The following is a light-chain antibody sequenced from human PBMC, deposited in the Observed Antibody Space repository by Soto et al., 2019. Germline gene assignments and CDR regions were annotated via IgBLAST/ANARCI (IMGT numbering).Light chain of an antibody. CDR1: QSVSSY. V-gene: IGKV3-11*01. Sequence: EIVLTQSPATLSLSPGERATLSCRASQSVSSYLAWYQQKPGQAPRLLIYDASNRATGIPARFSGSGSGTDFTLTISSLEPEDFEVYYCQQRRNWLLTFGGGTKVEIK. J-gene: IGKJ4*01. CDR3: QQRRNWLLT. CDR2: DAS.